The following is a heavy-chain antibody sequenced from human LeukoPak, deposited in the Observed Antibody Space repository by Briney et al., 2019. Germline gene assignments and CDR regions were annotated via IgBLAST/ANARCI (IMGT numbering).Heavy chain of an antibody. CDR3: ARDDVSGSYFFN. CDR2: IIPIFGTA. V-gene: IGHV1-69*13. D-gene: IGHD1-26*01. Sequence: ASVKVSCKASGGTFSSYAISWVRQAPGQGLEWMGGIIPIFGTANYAQKFQGRVTITADESTSTAYMELSSLRSEDTAVYYCARDDVSGSYFFNWGQGTLVTVSS. CDR1: GGTFSSYA. J-gene: IGHJ4*02.